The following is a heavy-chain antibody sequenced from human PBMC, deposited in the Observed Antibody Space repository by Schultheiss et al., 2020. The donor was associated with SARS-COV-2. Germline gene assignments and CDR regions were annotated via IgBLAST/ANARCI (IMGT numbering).Heavy chain of an antibody. CDR2: INPSGGST. D-gene: IGHD3-22*01. CDR3: ARNGAARDSSGHYYGY. Sequence: ASVKVSCKASGYTFTSYYMHWVRQAPGQGLEWMGIINPSGGSTSYAQKFQGRVTITADESTSTAYMELRSLRSDDTAVYYCARNGAARDSSGHYYGYWGQGTLVTVSS. CDR1: GYTFTSYY. J-gene: IGHJ4*02. V-gene: IGHV1-46*01.